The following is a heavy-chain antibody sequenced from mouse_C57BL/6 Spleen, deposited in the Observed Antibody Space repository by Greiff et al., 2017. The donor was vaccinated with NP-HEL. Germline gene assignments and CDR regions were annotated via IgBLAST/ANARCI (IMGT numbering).Heavy chain of an antibody. CDR3: ERRGEYAWFAY. D-gene: IGHD2-13*01. CDR1: GFSFTTYA. CDR2: LRSKSTNYAT. V-gene: IGHV10-1*01. Sequence: VQLVESVGGLVQPKGSLKLSCAASGFSFTTYAMNLVRPAPGTVLACVARLRSKSTNYATYYAVSVKDRFTISRDDSESMLYLQMNNLKTEDTAMDYGERRGEYAWFAYGGKGTVVTVSA. J-gene: IGHJ3*01.